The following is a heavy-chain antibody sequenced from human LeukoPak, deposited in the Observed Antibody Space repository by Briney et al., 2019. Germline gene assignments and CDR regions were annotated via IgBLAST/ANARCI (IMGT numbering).Heavy chain of an antibody. CDR1: GFTFSSYS. J-gene: IGHJ4*02. D-gene: IGHD1-26*01. Sequence: GGSVRLCCAASGFTFSSYSMNWVRQAPGKGLEWVSYISSSSSTIYYADSVKGRFTISRDNAKNSLYLQMNSLRAEDTAVYYCAGGWELTAYWGQGTLVTVSS. CDR3: AGGWELTAY. V-gene: IGHV3-48*04. CDR2: ISSSSSTI.